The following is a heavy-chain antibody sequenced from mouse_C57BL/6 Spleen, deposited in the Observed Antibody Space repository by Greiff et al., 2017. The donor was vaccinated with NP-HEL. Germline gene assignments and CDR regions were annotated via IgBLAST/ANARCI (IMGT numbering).Heavy chain of an antibody. J-gene: IGHJ4*01. V-gene: IGHV1-76*01. D-gene: IGHD2-5*01. Sequence: QVQLQQSGAELVRPGASVKLSCKASGYTFTDYYINWVTQRPGPGLEWIARIYPGSGNTSYNEKFKGKATLTAEKSSSTAYMQLSSLTSEDSAVYFCARSPYYSNTYDAMDYWGQGTSVTVSS. CDR3: ARSPYYSNTYDAMDY. CDR1: GYTFTDYY. CDR2: IYPGSGNT.